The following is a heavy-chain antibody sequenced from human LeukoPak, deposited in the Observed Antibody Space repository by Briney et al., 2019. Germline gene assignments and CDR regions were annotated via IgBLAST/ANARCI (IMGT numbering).Heavy chain of an antibody. D-gene: IGHD5-18*01. CDR3: ARDVGGYNYGYSLDY. CDR2: IYTSGST. J-gene: IGHJ4*02. V-gene: IGHV4-4*07. Sequence: SETLSLTCTVSGGSISSYYWNWIRQPAGKGLEWIGRIYTSGSTSYNSSLKSRVTMSVDTSKNQFSLKLSSVTAADTAVYYCARDVGGYNYGYSLDYWGQGTLVSVSS. CDR1: GGSISSYY.